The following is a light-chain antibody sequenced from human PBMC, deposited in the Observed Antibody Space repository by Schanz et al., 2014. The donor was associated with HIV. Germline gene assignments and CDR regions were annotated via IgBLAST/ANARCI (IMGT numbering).Light chain of an antibody. CDR3: QQRGDWPLT. V-gene: IGKV3-11*01. CDR1: QSVSSN. Sequence: EIVMTQSPATLSVSPGERATLSCRASQSVSSNLAWYQQKPGQAPRLLIYGASRRATGVPDRFSGSGSGTDFTLTISSLEPEDFAVYYCQQRGDWPLTFGQGTKVEV. CDR2: GAS. J-gene: IGKJ1*01.